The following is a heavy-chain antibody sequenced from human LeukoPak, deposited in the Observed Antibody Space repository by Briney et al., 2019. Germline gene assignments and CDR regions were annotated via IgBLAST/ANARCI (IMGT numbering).Heavy chain of an antibody. Sequence: ASVKVSCKASGYTFTGYYMHWVRQAPGQGLEWMGWINPNSGGTNYAQKFQGRVTMTRDTSISTAYMEPSRLRSDDTAVYYCARAPAVDIWIFDYWGQGTLVTVSS. J-gene: IGHJ4*02. V-gene: IGHV1-2*02. CDR3: ARAPAVDIWIFDY. CDR2: INPNSGGT. D-gene: IGHD2-2*03. CDR1: GYTFTGYY.